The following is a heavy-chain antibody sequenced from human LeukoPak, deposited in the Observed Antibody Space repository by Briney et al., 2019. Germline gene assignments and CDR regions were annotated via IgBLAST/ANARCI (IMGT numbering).Heavy chain of an antibody. D-gene: IGHD2-21*02. CDR2: ISAYNGNT. CDR3: ARSSIVVVTAHSFDY. Sequence: ASVKVSCKASGYTFTSYGISWVRQAPGQGLEWMGWISAYNGNTNYAQKLQGRDTMTTDTSTSTAYMELRSLRSDDTAVYYCARSSIVVVTAHSFDYWGQGTLVTVSS. V-gene: IGHV1-18*01. CDR1: GYTFTSYG. J-gene: IGHJ4*02.